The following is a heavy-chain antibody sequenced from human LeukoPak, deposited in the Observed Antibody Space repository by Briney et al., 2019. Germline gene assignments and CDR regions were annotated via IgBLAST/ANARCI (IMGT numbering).Heavy chain of an antibody. Sequence: PGRSLRLSCAASGFTFSSYAMHWVRQAPGKGLEWVAVISYDGSNKNYADSVKGRFTISRDNSKNTLYLQMNSLRAEDTAVYYCARERIAVAGGFDYWGQGTLVTVSS. CDR2: ISYDGSNK. J-gene: IGHJ4*02. D-gene: IGHD6-19*01. CDR1: GFTFSSYA. CDR3: ARERIAVAGGFDY. V-gene: IGHV3-30*04.